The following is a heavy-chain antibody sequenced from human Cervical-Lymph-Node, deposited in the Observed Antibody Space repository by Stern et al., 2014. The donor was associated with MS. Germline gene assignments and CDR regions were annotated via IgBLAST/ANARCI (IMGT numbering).Heavy chain of an antibody. D-gene: IGHD2-2*01. CDR1: GGTFSSNA. J-gene: IGHJ4*02. Sequence: VQLLESGAEVKKPGSSVTVSCKTSGGTFSSNAIHWVRQAPRRGLEWMGGIIPRFGTANFAQKFQGRVTITADESTSTAYMELSSLRSEDTAVYYCARLDPAYYFDYWGQGTLVTVSS. V-gene: IGHV1-69*01. CDR2: IIPRFGTA. CDR3: ARLDPAYYFDY.